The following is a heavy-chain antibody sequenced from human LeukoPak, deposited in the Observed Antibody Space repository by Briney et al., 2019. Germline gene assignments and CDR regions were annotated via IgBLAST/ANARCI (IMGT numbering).Heavy chain of an antibody. J-gene: IGHJ3*02. CDR1: AGSINSGEYY. CDR2: IYSPGTN. V-gene: IGHV4-61*02. Sequence: SETLSLTCTVSAGSINSGEYYWSWIRQPAGKGLEWIGRIYSPGTNYNYNPSLKSRVTISIDTSKNQFSLKLTSVTAADTAVYYCARGIGTSYDSSRDAFDIWGQGTMVTVSS. CDR3: ARGIGTSYDSSRDAFDI. D-gene: IGHD3-22*01.